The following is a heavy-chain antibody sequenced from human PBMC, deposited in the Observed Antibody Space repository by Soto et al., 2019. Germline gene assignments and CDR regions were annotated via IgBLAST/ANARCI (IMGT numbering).Heavy chain of an antibody. Sequence: VQLVESGGGLVQPGGSLRLSCAASGFTFSSYGMHWVRQAPGKGLEWVAVISYDGSNKYYADSVKGRFTISRDNSKNTLYLQMNSLRAEDTAVYYCAKANSSSFDYWGQGTLVTVSS. D-gene: IGHD6-6*01. CDR3: AKANSSSFDY. CDR2: ISYDGSNK. CDR1: GFTFSSYG. J-gene: IGHJ4*02. V-gene: IGHV3-30*18.